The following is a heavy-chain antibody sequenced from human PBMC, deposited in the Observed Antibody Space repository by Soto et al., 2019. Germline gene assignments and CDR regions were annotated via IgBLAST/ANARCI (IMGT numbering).Heavy chain of an antibody. Sequence: PGGSLRLSCAASGFTFSSYGMHWVRQAPGKGLEWVAVISYDGSNKYYADSVKGRFTISRDNSKNTLYLQMNSLRAEDTAVYYCAKNQDILTGNDYFDYWGQGTLVTVSS. CDR1: GFTFSSYG. CDR3: AKNQDILTGNDYFDY. CDR2: ISYDGSNK. J-gene: IGHJ4*02. V-gene: IGHV3-30*18. D-gene: IGHD3-9*01.